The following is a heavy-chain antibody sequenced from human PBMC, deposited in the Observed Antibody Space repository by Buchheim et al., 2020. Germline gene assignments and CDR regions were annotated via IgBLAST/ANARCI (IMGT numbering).Heavy chain of an antibody. CDR1: GFTFSSYG. J-gene: IGHJ4*02. D-gene: IGHD2-2*01. CDR2: ISYDGSNK. Sequence: QVQLVESGGGVVQPGRSLRLSCAASGFTFSSYGMHWVRQAPGKGLEWVAVISYDGSNKYYADSVKGRFTISRDNSKNTLYLQMNSLRAEDTAVYYCAKDHARVVPAAITLGFDYWGQGTL. CDR3: AKDHARVVPAAITLGFDY. V-gene: IGHV3-30*18.